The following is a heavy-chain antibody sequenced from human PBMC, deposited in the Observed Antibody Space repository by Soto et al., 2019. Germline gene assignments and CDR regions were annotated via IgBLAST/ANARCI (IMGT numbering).Heavy chain of an antibody. CDR2: ISSSSSYI. J-gene: IGHJ4*02. V-gene: IGHV3-21*01. CDR3: ARGDTGYSSSWIFDY. Sequence: GGSLRLSCAASGFTFSSYSMNWVRQAPGKGLEWVSSISSSSSYIYYADSVKGRFTISRDNAKNSLYLQMNSLRAEDTAVYYCARGDTGYSSSWIFDYWGQGTLVTVSS. D-gene: IGHD6-13*01. CDR1: GFTFSSYS.